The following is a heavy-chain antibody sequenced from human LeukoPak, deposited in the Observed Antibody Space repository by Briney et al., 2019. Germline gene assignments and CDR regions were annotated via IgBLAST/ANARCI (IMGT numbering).Heavy chain of an antibody. J-gene: IGHJ1*01. CDR1: GFTFSSYA. CDR3: AKSYEYSSSSGYFQH. D-gene: IGHD6-6*01. V-gene: IGHV3-23*01. Sequence: PGGSLRLSCAAPGFTFSSYAMSWARQAPGKGLEWVSAMSGSADNTYYADSVKGRFTISRDTSKNTLYLQMNSLRAEDTAVYYCAKSYEYSSSSGYFQHWGQGTLVTVSS. CDR2: MSGSADNT.